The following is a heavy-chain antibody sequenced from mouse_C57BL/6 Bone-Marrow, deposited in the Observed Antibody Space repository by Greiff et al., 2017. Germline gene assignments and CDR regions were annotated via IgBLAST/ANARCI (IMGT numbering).Heavy chain of an antibody. CDR2: IRNKANGYTT. CDR1: GFTFTDYY. J-gene: IGHJ1*03. Sequence: EVQLVESGGGLVQPGGSLSLSCAASGFTFTDYYMSWVRQPPGKALEWLGFIRNKANGYTTEYSASVKGRFTISRDNSQSILYLQMNALRAEDSATYYCARYPLLLCSRWYFDVWGTGTTVTVSS. CDR3: ARYPLLLCSRWYFDV. D-gene: IGHD6-1*01. V-gene: IGHV7-3*01.